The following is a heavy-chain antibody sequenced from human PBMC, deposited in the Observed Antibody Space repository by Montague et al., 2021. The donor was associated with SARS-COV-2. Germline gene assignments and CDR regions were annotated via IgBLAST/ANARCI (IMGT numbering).Heavy chain of an antibody. CDR2: ISSSSSYI. V-gene: IGHV3-21*01. Sequence: SLRLSCAASGFTFSSYSMNWVRQAPGKGLEWVSSISSSSSYIYYADSAKGRFTISRDNAKNSLYLQMNSLRAEDTAVYYCARDPGYYYDSSGLIDYWGQGTLVTVSS. J-gene: IGHJ4*02. D-gene: IGHD3-22*01. CDR3: ARDPGYYYDSSGLIDY. CDR1: GFTFSSYS.